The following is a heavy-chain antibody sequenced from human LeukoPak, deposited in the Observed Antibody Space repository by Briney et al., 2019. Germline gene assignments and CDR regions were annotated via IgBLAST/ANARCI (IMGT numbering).Heavy chain of an antibody. CDR2: IYTSGST. J-gene: IGHJ4*02. Sequence: SETLSLTCTVSGNSISSGSYYWTWIRQPAGRGLEWIGRIYTSGSTNLNPSLKSRVSISLDTSQNQFSLKLSSVAAADTAVYYCARVSHTSSMYQPLLEYLDYWGQGTLVTVSS. CDR1: GNSISSGSYY. CDR3: ARVSHTSSMYQPLLEYLDY. D-gene: IGHD2-2*01. V-gene: IGHV4-61*02.